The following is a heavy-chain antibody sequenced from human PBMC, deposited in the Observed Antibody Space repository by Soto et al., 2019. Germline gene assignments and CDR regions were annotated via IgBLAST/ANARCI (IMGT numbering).Heavy chain of an antibody. Sequence: AACGGTVRIYVGVWIRKTPGKGLEWIGEINHSGSTNYNPSLKSRVTISVDTSKNQFSLKLSSVTAADTAVYYCARGLHGITIFGVINWFDPWGQGTLVTVSS. J-gene: IGHJ5*02. D-gene: IGHD3-3*01. CDR1: GGTVRIYV. CDR2: INHSGST. V-gene: IGHV4-34*01. CDR3: ARGLHGITIFGVINWFDP.